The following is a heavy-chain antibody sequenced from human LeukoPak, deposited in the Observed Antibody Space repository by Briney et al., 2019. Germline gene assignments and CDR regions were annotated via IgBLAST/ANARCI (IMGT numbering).Heavy chain of an antibody. Sequence: PSETLSLTCTVSGGSISSSSYFWGWIRQPPGKGLEWIGSIYYSGSTYYNPSLKSRVTISVDTSKNQFSLKLSSVTAADTAVYYRARHPGAVATFDYWGQGTLVTVSS. CDR1: GGSISSSSYF. D-gene: IGHD5-12*01. V-gene: IGHV4-39*01. CDR3: ARHPGAVATFDY. J-gene: IGHJ4*02. CDR2: IYYSGST.